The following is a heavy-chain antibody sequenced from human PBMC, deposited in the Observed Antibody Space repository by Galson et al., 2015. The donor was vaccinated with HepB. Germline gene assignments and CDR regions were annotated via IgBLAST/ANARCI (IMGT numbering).Heavy chain of an antibody. CDR1: GFTFSSYA. CDR2: ISSNGGST. Sequence: SLRLSCAASGFTFSSYAMHWVRQAPGKGLEYVSAISSNGGSTYYANSVRGRFTISRDNSKNTLYLQMGSLRAEDMAVYYCARGRITIFGVVTQFDYWGQGTLVTVSS. V-gene: IGHV3-64*01. CDR3: ARGRITIFGVVTQFDY. J-gene: IGHJ4*02. D-gene: IGHD3-3*01.